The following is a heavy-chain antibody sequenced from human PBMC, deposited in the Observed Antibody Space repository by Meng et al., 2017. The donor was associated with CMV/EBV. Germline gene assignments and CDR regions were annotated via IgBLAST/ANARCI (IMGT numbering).Heavy chain of an antibody. CDR1: GFTFRSYG. CDR2: ISSSGSTI. Sequence: GESLKISCAASGFTFRSYGMHWVRQAPGKGLEWVSYISSSGSTIYYADSVKGRFTISRDNAKNSLYLQMNSLRAEDTAVYYCASWYDAFDIWGQGTMVTVSS. D-gene: IGHD6-13*01. J-gene: IGHJ3*02. V-gene: IGHV3-48*04. CDR3: ASWYDAFDI.